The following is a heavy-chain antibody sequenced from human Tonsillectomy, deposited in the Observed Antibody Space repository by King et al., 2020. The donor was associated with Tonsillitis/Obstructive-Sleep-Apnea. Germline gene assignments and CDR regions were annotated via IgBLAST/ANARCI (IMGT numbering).Heavy chain of an antibody. CDR3: ATDHSRYCSSASCYLDYYYYMDV. CDR2: IKSKTDGGTT. V-gene: IGHV3-15*01. D-gene: IGHD2-2*01. CDR1: GFTFSNAW. Sequence: VQLVESGGGLVKPGGSLRLSCAASGFTFSNAWMSWVRQAPGKGLEWVGRIKSKTDGGTTDYAAPVKGRFTISRDDSKNTLYLQMNSLKTEDTAVYYCATDHSRYCSSASCYLDYYYYMDVWGKGTTVTVSS. J-gene: IGHJ6*03.